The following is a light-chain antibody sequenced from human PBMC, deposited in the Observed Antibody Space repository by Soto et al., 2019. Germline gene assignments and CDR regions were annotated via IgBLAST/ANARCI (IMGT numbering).Light chain of an antibody. J-gene: IGLJ3*02. CDR3: GTWDSSLSVWV. CDR2: ENN. Sequence: QSVLTQPPSVSAAPGQKVTISCSGSSSNIGNNYVSWYQQLPGTAPKLLIYENNKPPSGIPDRFSGSKSGTSATLGITGLQTGDEADYYCGTWDSSLSVWVFGGGTKLTVL. CDR1: SSNIGNNY. V-gene: IGLV1-51*02.